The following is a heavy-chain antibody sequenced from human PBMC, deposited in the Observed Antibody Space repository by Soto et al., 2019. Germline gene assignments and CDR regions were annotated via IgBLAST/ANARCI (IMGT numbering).Heavy chain of an antibody. CDR2: IYYSGST. V-gene: IGHV4-39*01. D-gene: IGHD3-16*01. CDR1: GGSISSSSYY. J-gene: IGHJ5*02. CDR3: ERHAGYYDYVWGSINWFDP. Sequence: SETLSLTCTVSGGSISSSSYYWGWIRQPPGKGLEWIGSIYYSGSTYYNPSLKSRVTISVDTSKNQFSLKLSSVTAADTAVYYCERHAGYYDYVWGSINWFDPWGQGTLVTVSS.